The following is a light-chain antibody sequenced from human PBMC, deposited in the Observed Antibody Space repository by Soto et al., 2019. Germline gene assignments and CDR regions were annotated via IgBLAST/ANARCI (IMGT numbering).Light chain of an antibody. J-gene: IGKJ5*01. V-gene: IGKV3-11*01. CDR3: HQRNQ. Sequence: EIVMTQSPATLSLSPGERATLSCRASQSVSSYLAWYQQKPGQAPRLLIYDASNRATGIPARFSGSRSGTDFTLTISSVEPEDFAMYYCHQRNQFGQGTRLEIK. CDR1: QSVSSY. CDR2: DAS.